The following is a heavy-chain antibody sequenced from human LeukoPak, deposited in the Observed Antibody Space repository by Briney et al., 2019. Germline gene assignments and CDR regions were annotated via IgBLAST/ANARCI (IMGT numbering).Heavy chain of an antibody. Sequence: PGESLKISCKGSGYSFTSYWIGWVRQMPGKGLKWMGIIYPGDSDTRYSPSFQGQVTISADKSISTAYLQWSSLKASDTAMYYCARRGYCSGGSCYRREYYFDYWGQGTLVTVSS. V-gene: IGHV5-51*01. D-gene: IGHD2-15*01. CDR2: IYPGDSDT. CDR1: GYSFTSYW. CDR3: ARRGYCSGGSCYRREYYFDY. J-gene: IGHJ4*02.